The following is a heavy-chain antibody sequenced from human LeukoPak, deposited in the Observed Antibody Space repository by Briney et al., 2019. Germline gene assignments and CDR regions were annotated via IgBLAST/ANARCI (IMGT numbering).Heavy chain of an antibody. D-gene: IGHD6-19*01. Sequence: PSETLSLTCTVSGGSISSSSYYRGWIRQPPGKGLEWIGSIYYSGSTYYNSSLKSRVTISVDTSKNQFSLKLSSVTAADTAVYYCASHRAVAGTEYDVYNWFDPWGQGTLVTVSS. J-gene: IGHJ5*02. V-gene: IGHV4-39*01. CDR3: ASHRAVAGTEYDVYNWFDP. CDR1: GGSISSSSYY. CDR2: IYYSGST.